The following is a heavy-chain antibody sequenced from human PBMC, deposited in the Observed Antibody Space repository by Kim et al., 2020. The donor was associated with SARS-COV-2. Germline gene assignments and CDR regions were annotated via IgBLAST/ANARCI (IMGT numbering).Heavy chain of an antibody. V-gene: IGHV3-48*03. CDR3: ARDSFSVAAEFDY. Sequence: YADSVRGRFSISRDNAKNSLYLQMNSLRAEDTAVYYCARDSFSVAAEFDYWGQGTLVTVSS. J-gene: IGHJ4*02. D-gene: IGHD6-19*01.